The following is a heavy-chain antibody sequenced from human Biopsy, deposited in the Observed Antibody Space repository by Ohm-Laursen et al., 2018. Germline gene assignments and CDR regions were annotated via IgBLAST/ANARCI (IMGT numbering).Heavy chain of an antibody. V-gene: IGHV1-69*13. J-gene: IGHJ4*02. CDR3: AKRGVERGRPLAY. CDR2: INSMFGTT. D-gene: IGHD1-1*01. Sequence: SVKVSCKASGGTFSSFGISWVRQAPGQGLEWMGEINSMFGTTNYAQTLQGRVTVTADESTSTAYMEVSSLRSEDTAVYYCAKRGVERGRPLAYWGQGTLVTVSS. CDR1: GGTFSSFG.